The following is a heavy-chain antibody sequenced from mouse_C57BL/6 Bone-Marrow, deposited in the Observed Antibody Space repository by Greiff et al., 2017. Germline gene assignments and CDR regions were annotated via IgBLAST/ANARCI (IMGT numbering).Heavy chain of an antibody. D-gene: IGHD2-3*01. CDR2: IYPRSGNT. J-gene: IGHJ3*01. Sequence: VKLMESGAELARPGASVKLSCKASGYTFTSYGISWVKQRTGQGLEWIGDIYPRSGNTYYNEKFKGKATLTADKSSSTAYIELRSLTSEASAVYFCARWDGYLTWFAYWGQGTLVTVSA. V-gene: IGHV1-81*01. CDR3: ARWDGYLTWFAY. CDR1: GYTFTSYG.